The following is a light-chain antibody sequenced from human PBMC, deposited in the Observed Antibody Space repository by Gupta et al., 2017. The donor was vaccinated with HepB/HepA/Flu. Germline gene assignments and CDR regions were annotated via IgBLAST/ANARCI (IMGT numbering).Light chain of an antibody. CDR3: NVWDRSDWV. Sequence: SYVLTQPPSVSVAPGKTARITCGGITIGSKSVHWYQQKSGQAPVLVVYDDSVRPSGIPERVSGSNSGNTVTLXGXRVEAGXDSYYYCNVWDRSDWVFGGGTKLTVL. CDR1: TIGSKS. V-gene: IGLV3-21*03. J-gene: IGLJ3*02. CDR2: DDS.